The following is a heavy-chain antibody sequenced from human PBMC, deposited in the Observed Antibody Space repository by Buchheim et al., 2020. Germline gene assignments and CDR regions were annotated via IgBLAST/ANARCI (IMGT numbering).Heavy chain of an antibody. CDR1: GFIFSDYV. D-gene: IGHD1-26*01. Sequence: EGQLLESGGHFVQPGGSLRLSCTASGFIFSDYVMNWVRQAPGKGPEWVSGISGDARATSYADSVRGRFTLSRDNAKNSLYLQMNSLRAEDTAVYYCARVDGTYSPLRNWGQGTL. CDR3: ARVDGTYSPLRN. V-gene: IGHV3-23*01. J-gene: IGHJ4*02. CDR2: ISGDARAT.